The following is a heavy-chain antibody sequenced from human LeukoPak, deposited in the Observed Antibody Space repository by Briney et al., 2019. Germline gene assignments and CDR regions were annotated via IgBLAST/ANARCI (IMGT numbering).Heavy chain of an antibody. V-gene: IGHV1-2*02. CDR3: ARDXVGAGNSYYFDY. Sequence: ASVKVSCKASGYTFTGYYMHWVRQAPGQGLEWMGWINPNSGGTNYAQKFQGRVTMTRDTSISTAYMELSRLRSDDTAVYYCARDXVGAGNSYYFDYWGQGTLVTVSS. CDR2: INPNSGGT. J-gene: IGHJ4*02. D-gene: IGHD1-26*01. CDR1: GYTFTGYY.